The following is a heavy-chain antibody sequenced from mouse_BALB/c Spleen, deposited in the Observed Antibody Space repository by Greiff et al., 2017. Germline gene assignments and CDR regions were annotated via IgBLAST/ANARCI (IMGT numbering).Heavy chain of an antibody. V-gene: IGHV2-9*02. CDR2: IWAGGST. J-gene: IGHJ3*01. Sequence: GQLVESGPGLVAPSQSLSITCTVSGFSLTSYGVHWVRQPPGKGLEWLGVIWAGGSTNYNSALMSRLSISKDNSKSQVFLKMNSLQTDDTAMYYCARGRDGNYNWFAYWGQGTLVTVSA. D-gene: IGHD2-1*01. CDR1: GFSLTSYG. CDR3: ARGRDGNYNWFAY.